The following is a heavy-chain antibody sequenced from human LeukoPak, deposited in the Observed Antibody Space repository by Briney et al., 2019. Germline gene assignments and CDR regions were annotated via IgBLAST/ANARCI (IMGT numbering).Heavy chain of an antibody. CDR3: ATEASSSGWYGLFYY. V-gene: IGHV1-24*01. CDR2: FDPEDGET. J-gene: IGHJ4*02. Sequence: ASVKVSCKVSGYTLTELSMHWVRQAPGKGLEWMGGFDPEDGETIYAQKFQGRVTMTEDTSTDTAYMELSSLRSEDTAVYYCATEASSSGWYGLFYYGGQGTLVTVSS. D-gene: IGHD6-19*01. CDR1: GYTLTELS.